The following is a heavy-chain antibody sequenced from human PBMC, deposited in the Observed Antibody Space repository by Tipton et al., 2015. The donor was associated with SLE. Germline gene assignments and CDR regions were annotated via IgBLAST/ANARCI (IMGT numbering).Heavy chain of an antibody. CDR2: IYYSGST. J-gene: IGHJ2*01. CDR3: ARDLFGKDFDL. V-gene: IGHV4-59*01. D-gene: IGHD3-3*01. CDR1: GGSISSYY. Sequence: LSLTCTVSGGSISSYYWSWIRQPPGKGLEWIEYIYYSGSTNYNPSLKSRVTISVDTSKNQFSLKLSSVTAADTAVYYCARDLFGKDFDLWGRGTLVTVSS.